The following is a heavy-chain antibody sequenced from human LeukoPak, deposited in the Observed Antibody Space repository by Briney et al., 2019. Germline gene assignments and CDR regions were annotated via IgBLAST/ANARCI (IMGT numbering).Heavy chain of an antibody. V-gene: IGHV3-53*01. D-gene: IGHD6-19*01. Sequence: PGGSLRLSCAASGLTVSRNYMTWVRQAPGKGLEWVSVIYDDGRTFYAGSVKGRFTISRDDPKNTLYLQMNSLRAEDTAVYYCAKDRPYSSGWYGGIGNWGQGTLVTVSS. J-gene: IGHJ4*02. CDR1: GLTVSRNY. CDR2: IYDDGRT. CDR3: AKDRPYSSGWYGGIGN.